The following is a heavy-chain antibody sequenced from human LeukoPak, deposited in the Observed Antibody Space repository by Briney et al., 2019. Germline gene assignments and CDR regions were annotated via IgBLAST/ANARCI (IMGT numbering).Heavy chain of an antibody. J-gene: IGHJ3*02. Sequence: EWSLRLSCSAAGINFNNYAMNWVRQAPGKGQEYVSAISSNGGSTYYADSLKGRWTISRDNSKITLYLQMSSLRAEDTAVYYCGLAAYYYDSSGSDDAFDIWGQGTMVIVSS. CDR3: GLAAYYYDSSGSDDAFDI. V-gene: IGHV3-64D*08. CDR1: GINFNNYA. D-gene: IGHD3-22*01. CDR2: ISSNGGST.